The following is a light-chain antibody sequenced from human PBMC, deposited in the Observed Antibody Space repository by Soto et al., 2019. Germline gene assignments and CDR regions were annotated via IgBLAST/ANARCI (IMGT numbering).Light chain of an antibody. CDR3: SSYAGSNNSVV. V-gene: IGLV2-8*01. CDR1: SSDVGGYNY. CDR2: EVS. Sequence: QSALTQPPSASGSPGQSVTISCTGTSSDVGGYNYVSWYQQHPGKAPKLMIYEVSKRPSGVPDRFSGSKSGNTASLTVSGLQAEDEADDYCSSYAGSNNSVVFGAGTKLTVL. J-gene: IGLJ2*01.